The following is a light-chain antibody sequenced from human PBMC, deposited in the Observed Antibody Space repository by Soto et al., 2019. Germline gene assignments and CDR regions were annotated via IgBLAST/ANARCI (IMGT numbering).Light chain of an antibody. CDR1: QSVDSTY. Sequence: EIVLTQSPGTLSLSPGERATLSCRASQSVDSTYLARYQQKPGQAPRLLIYGASSRATGIPDRSSGSGSVTDFTLTISSLEPEDFAVYSCEQYGSSLLFSFGPGTKVDIK. V-gene: IGKV3-20*01. J-gene: IGKJ3*01. CDR2: GAS. CDR3: EQYGSSLLFS.